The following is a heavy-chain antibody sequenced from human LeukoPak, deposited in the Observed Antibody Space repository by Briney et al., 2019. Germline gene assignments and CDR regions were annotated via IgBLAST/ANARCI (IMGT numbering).Heavy chain of an antibody. V-gene: IGHV4-59*01. CDR1: DGSITSYY. CDR2: IYNSGST. J-gene: IGHJ2*01. Sequence: SETLSLTCTVSDGSITSYYWNWIRQPPGKGLEWIGNIYNSGSTDYNPSLKSRVTISVNMSKNQISLKLSSVTAADTAVYYCARDKGPYWYFDLWGRGTLVTVSS. CDR3: ARDKGPYWYFDL.